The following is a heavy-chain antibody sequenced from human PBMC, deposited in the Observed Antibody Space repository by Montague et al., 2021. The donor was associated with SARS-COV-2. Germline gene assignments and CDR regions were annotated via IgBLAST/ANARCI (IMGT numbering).Heavy chain of an antibody. V-gene: IGHV2-70*11. CDR3: ARVQTTVAYDY. D-gene: IGHD4-23*01. CDR2: IDCDEDK. CDR1: GGSISSYFW. Sequence: TLSLTCTVFGGSISSYFWSWIRQPPGKALEWLARIDCDEDKYXSTSLKTRLTISKDTSKNQVVLTMTNMDPVDTATYYCARVQTTVAYDYWGQGTLVTVSS. J-gene: IGHJ4*02.